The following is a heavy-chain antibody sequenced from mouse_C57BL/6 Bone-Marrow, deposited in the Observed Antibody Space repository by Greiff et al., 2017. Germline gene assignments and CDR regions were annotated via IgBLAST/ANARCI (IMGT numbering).Heavy chain of an antibody. CDR3: ARRRSYYDYLYYYAMDY. CDR2: IAPNSGGT. J-gene: IGHJ4*01. Sequence: VQLQQPGAELVKPGASVKLSCKASGYTFTSYWMHWVKQRPGRGLEWIGRIAPNSGGTKYNEKFKSKATLTVDKPSSTAYMQLSSLTSEDSAVYYCARRRSYYDYLYYYAMDYWGQGTSVTVSS. V-gene: IGHV1-72*01. CDR1: GYTFTSYW. D-gene: IGHD2-4*01.